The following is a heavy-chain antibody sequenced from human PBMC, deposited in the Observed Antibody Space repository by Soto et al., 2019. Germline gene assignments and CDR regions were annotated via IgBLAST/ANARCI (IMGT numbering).Heavy chain of an antibody. CDR3: ARGGWRQIDY. D-gene: IGHD3-3*01. J-gene: IGHJ4*02. CDR1: GGSIGSYY. V-gene: IGHV4-59*08. CDR2: IYYSGST. Sequence: QVQLQESGPGLVKPSETLSLTCSVSGGSIGSYYWSWIRQPPGKGLEWIGYIYYSGSTNYHPSLTSRVTISVDTSKNQFSLKLSSVTAADTAVYYCARGGWRQIDYWGQGTLVTVSS.